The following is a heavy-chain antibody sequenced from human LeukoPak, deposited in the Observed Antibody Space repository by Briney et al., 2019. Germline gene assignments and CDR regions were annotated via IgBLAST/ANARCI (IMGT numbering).Heavy chain of an antibody. CDR3: ARAYCGGDCYSAWFDP. D-gene: IGHD2-21*02. CDR1: GGSISSYY. CDR2: IYYSGST. Sequence: PSETLSLTCTVSGGSISSYYWSWIRQPPGKGLEGLGYIYYSGSTNYNPSLKSRVTISVDTSKNQFSLKLSSVTAADTAVYYCARAYCGGDCYSAWFDPWGQGTLVTVSS. V-gene: IGHV4-59*01. J-gene: IGHJ5*02.